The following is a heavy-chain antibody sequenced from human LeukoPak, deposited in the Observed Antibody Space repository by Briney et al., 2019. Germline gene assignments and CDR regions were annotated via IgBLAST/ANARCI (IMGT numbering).Heavy chain of an antibody. J-gene: IGHJ5*02. CDR1: GYTFTGYY. D-gene: IGHD3-22*01. V-gene: IGHV1-2*02. CDR3: SLVVIPNWSDP. CDR2: INPNSGGT. Sequence: ASVTVSCKASGYTFTGYYMHWVRQAPGQGLEWMGWINPNSGGTNYAQKFQGRVTMTRDTSISTAYMELSRLRSDDTAVYYCSLVVIPNWSDPWGQGTLVTVSS.